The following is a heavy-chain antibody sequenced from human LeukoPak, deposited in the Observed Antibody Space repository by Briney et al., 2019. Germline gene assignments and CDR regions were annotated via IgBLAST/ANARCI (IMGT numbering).Heavy chain of an antibody. CDR2: LYPSGST. CDR3: ARHYYDSSGYFYQDY. J-gene: IGHJ4*02. Sequence: SETLSLTCSVSGGSINSGYWSWIRQPPGKGLEWIGLLYPSGSTDYNPSLKSRVTISVDTSKGQFSLNLTSVTAADTAVYYCARHYYDSSGYFYQDYWGQGTLVTVSS. V-gene: IGHV4-59*08. D-gene: IGHD3-22*01. CDR1: GGSINSGY.